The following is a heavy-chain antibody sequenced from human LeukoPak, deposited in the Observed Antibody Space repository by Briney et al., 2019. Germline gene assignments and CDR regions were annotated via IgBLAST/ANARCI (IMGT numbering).Heavy chain of an antibody. V-gene: IGHV3-30-3*01. CDR2: ISYDGSNK. CDR3: ARPSPPGDGYNPSDQ. J-gene: IGHJ4*02. D-gene: IGHD5-24*01. CDR1: GFTFSSYA. Sequence: GGSLRLSCAASGFTFSSYAMHWVRQAPGKGLEWVAVISYDGSNKYYADSVKGRFTISRDNSKNTLYLQMNSLRAEDTAVYYCARPSPPGDGYNPSDQWGQGSLVIVSS.